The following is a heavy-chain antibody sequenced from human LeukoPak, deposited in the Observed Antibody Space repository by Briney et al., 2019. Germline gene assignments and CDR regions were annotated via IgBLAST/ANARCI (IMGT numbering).Heavy chain of an antibody. CDR1: GYTFKNFG. J-gene: IGHJ4*02. CDR2: SGTSATNT. CDR3: TRGGLVSDY. V-gene: IGHV1-18*01. D-gene: IGHD2-8*02. Sequence: GASVTVSCKTSGYTFKNFGITWVRQAPGQRLEWMGWSGTSATNTNYAQKIQGRVTMTTDTSTTTGYMELGGLRSDDTAVYYCTRGGLVSDYWGQGTLVTVSS.